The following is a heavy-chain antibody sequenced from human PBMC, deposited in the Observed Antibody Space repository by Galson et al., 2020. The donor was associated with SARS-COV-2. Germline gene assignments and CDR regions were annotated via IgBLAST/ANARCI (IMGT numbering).Heavy chain of an antibody. V-gene: IGHV4-4*02. CDR3: AWVARYYTSGTEYYYYMDV. J-gene: IGHJ6*03. CDR2: IDHSGST. D-gene: IGHD3-10*01. Sequence: SETLSLTCTASGVPIRNTDWWSWVRQTPGKGLEYIGEIDHSGSTNYNPSLQSRVSISLDTSNDQVSLTLTSVTAADTAVYYCAWVARYYTSGTEYYYYMDVGCKGTTVTVSS. CDR1: GVPIRNTDW.